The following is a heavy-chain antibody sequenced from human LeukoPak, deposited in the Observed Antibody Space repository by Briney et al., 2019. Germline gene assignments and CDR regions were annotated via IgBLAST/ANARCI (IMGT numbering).Heavy chain of an antibody. V-gene: IGHV4-34*01. CDR2: INHSGST. J-gene: IGHJ5*02. Sequence: SETLSLTCAVYGGSFSGYYWSWIRQPPGKGLEWIGEINHSGSTNYNPSLKSRVTISVDTSKNQFSLKLSSVTAADTAVYYCARGEELSIAAGSWFDPWGQGTLVTVSS. CDR3: ARGEELSIAAGSWFDP. CDR1: GGSFSGYY. D-gene: IGHD6-25*01.